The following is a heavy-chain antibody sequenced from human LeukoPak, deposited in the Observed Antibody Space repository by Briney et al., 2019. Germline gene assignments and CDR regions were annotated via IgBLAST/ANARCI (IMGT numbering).Heavy chain of an antibody. Sequence: SETLSLTCAVYGGSFSGYYWSWIRQPPGKGLEWIGEINHSGSTNYNPSLKSRVTISVDTSKNQFSLKLSSVTAADTAVYYCARGGLDILTGYWDYWGQGTLVTVSS. CDR3: ARGGLDILTGYWDY. CDR2: INHSGST. V-gene: IGHV4-34*01. J-gene: IGHJ4*02. D-gene: IGHD3-9*01. CDR1: GGSFSGYY.